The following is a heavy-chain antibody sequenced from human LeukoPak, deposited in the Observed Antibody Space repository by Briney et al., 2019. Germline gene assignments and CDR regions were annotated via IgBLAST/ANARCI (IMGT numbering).Heavy chain of an antibody. CDR2: IYPGGNT. Sequence: SETLSLTCVVSGYSISSGYYWGWIRQPPGKGLEWIGSIYPGGNTYYNPSLKSRVTISVDTSRNQFSLKLNSVTAADTAVYYCVGGSGYSGVWGQGTLVTVSS. CDR3: VGGSGYSGV. CDR1: GYSISSGYY. V-gene: IGHV4-38-2*01. J-gene: IGHJ4*02. D-gene: IGHD5-18*01.